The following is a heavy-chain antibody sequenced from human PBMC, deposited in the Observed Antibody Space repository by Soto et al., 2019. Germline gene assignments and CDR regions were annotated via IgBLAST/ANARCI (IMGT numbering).Heavy chain of an antibody. Sequence: QVQLVQSGAEVKKPGASVKVSCKASGYTFTSYDINWVRQATGQGLEWMGWMNPSSGNRGYAQKFQGRVTMTRNTSISTAYMELSSLRSEDTAVYYCARGARGPGTSWFYPWGQGTLVTVSS. D-gene: IGHD6-13*01. CDR1: GYTFTSYD. CDR3: ARGARGPGTSWFYP. J-gene: IGHJ5*02. V-gene: IGHV1-8*01. CDR2: MNPSSGNR.